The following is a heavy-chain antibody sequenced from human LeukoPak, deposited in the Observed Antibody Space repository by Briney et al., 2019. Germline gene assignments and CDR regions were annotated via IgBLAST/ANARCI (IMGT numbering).Heavy chain of an antibody. CDR3: ARDGDYYDSSGYSM. J-gene: IGHJ4*02. CDR1: GGSISSYY. V-gene: IGHV4-4*07. CDR2: IYTSGST. Sequence: SETLSLTCTVSGGSISSYYWGWIRQPAGKGLEWIGRIYTSGSTNYNPSLKSRVTMSVDTSKNQFSLKLSSVTAADTAVYYCARDGDYYDSSGYSMWGQGTLVTVSS. D-gene: IGHD3-22*01.